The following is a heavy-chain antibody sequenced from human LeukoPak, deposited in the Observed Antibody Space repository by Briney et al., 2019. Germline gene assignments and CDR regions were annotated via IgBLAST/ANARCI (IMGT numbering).Heavy chain of an antibody. CDR2: ISAYNGNT. D-gene: IGHD1-14*01. CDR3: ARDRGSIDSNPTDY. V-gene: IGHV1-18*01. Sequence: ASVKVSCKASGYTFTSYGISWVRQAPGQGLEWMGWISAYNGNTNYVQKLQGRVTMTTDTSTSTAYMELRSLRSDDTAVYYCARDRGSIDSNPTDYWGQGTLVTVSS. J-gene: IGHJ4*02. CDR1: GYTFTSYG.